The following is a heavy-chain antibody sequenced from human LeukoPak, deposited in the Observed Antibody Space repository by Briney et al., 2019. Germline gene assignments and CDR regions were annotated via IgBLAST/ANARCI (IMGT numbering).Heavy chain of an antibody. D-gene: IGHD6-6*01. V-gene: IGHV4-61*02. Sequence: PSQTLSLTCTVSGGSISSGSYYWSWIRQPAGKGLEWIGRISTSGTTNYDPSLKSRVTTSVDTSKNHFSLKLSSVTAADTAVYYCARAMSIAARLQTIFDYWGQGTLVTVSS. CDR1: GGSISSGSYY. CDR2: ISTSGTT. J-gene: IGHJ4*02. CDR3: ARAMSIAARLQTIFDY.